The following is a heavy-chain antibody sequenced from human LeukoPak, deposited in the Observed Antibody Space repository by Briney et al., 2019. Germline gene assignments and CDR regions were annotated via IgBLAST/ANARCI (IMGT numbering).Heavy chain of an antibody. CDR2: ISSDGTDK. Sequence: GGSLRLSCAASGFTFRTDTLHWVRQAPGKGLEWVAIISSDGTDKYYADSVKGRFTISRDNSKNTLYLQMNSLRGEDTAVYYCATEDFGGLDYWGQGTLVTVSS. CDR1: GFTFRTDT. V-gene: IGHV3-30-3*01. D-gene: IGHD4-23*01. CDR3: ATEDFGGLDY. J-gene: IGHJ4*02.